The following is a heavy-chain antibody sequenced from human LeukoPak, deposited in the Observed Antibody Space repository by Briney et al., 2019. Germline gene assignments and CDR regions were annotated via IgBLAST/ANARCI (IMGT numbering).Heavy chain of an antibody. CDR3: AKDIGSYYDY. Sequence: GGSLRLSCAASGFTFSGYDMNWVRQAPGKGPEWVSYISSRGTTIYYADSVKGRFSISRDNSKNTLYLEMNSLRAEDTAVYYCAKDIGSYYDYWGQGILVTVSS. CDR2: ISSRGTTI. V-gene: IGHV3-48*01. CDR1: GFTFSGYD. D-gene: IGHD3-10*01. J-gene: IGHJ4*02.